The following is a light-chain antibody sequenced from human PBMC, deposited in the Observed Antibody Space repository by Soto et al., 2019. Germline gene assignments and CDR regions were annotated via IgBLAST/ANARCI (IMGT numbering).Light chain of an antibody. CDR3: QQYKSYSEYT. V-gene: IGKV1-5*01. CDR1: QSISSW. J-gene: IGKJ2*01. CDR2: DAS. Sequence: DIQMTQSPSTLSASVGDRVTITCRASQSISSWLAWYQQKPGKAPKLLIYDASSLESGVPSRFSGSGSGTEFTIAISSLQPDDFATYYCQQYKSYSEYTFGQGTKLEIK.